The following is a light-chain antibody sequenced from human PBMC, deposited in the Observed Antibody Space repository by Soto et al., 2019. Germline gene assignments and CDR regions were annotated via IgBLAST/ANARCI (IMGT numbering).Light chain of an antibody. CDR2: EVT. V-gene: IGLV2-14*01. CDR3: SSYTASKTWV. CDR1: TSDVGGYDH. J-gene: IGLJ3*02. Sequence: QSVLTQPASVSGSPGQSIAISCTGTTSDVGGYDHVSWYQQHPGKAPKLMIYEVTNRPSGVANRFSGSKSGNTASLTISGLQAEDEADYYCSSYTASKTWVFGGGTKLTVL.